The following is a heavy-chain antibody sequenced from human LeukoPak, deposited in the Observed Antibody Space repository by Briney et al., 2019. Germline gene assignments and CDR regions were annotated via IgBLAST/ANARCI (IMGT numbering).Heavy chain of an antibody. Sequence: SQTLSLTCTVSGGSISSGSYYWSWIRPPAGKGLEWIGRIYTSGSTNYNPSLKSRVTISVDTSKNQFSLKLSSVTAADTAVYYCARAPLGSPAWFDPWGQGTLVTVSS. V-gene: IGHV4-61*02. D-gene: IGHD1-26*01. CDR2: IYTSGST. J-gene: IGHJ5*02. CDR3: ARAPLGSPAWFDP. CDR1: GGSISSGSYY.